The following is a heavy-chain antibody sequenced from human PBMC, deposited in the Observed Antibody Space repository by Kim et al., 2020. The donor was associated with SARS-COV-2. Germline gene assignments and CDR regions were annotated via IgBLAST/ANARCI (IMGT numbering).Heavy chain of an antibody. J-gene: IGHJ2*01. D-gene: IGHD2-21*02. CDR2: IKQDGSEK. Sequence: GGSLRLSCAASGFTFSSYWMSWVRQAPGKGLEWVANIKQDGSEKYYVDSVKGRFTISRDNAKNSLYLQMNSLRAEDTAVYYCARRRAVVTAMRYFDLWGRGTLVTVSS. CDR3: ARRRAVVTAMRYFDL. V-gene: IGHV3-7*03. CDR1: GFTFSSYW.